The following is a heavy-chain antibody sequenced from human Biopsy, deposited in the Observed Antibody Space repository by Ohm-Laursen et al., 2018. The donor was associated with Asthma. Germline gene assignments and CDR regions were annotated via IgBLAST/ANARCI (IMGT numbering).Heavy chain of an antibody. D-gene: IGHD2-2*01. J-gene: IGHJ5*02. Sequence: GTLSLTCPVSGGSISSNFYYWGWIRQPPGKGLEWIGNIYKSGQVYYNLSLKSRVTISVDTSKNQFSLKLSSVTAADTAVYYCARAGQRSSTSCYNPGWFDPWGQGTLVTVSS. CDR3: ARAGQRSSTSCYNPGWFDP. CDR1: GGSISSNFYY. CDR2: IYKSGQV. V-gene: IGHV4-39*07.